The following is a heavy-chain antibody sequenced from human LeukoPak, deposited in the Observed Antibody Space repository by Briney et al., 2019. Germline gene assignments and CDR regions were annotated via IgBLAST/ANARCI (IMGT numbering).Heavy chain of an antibody. Sequence: TSETLSLTCTVSGGSISSYYWSWIRQPAGKGLEWIGRIYTSGSTNYNPSLKSRVTISVDTSKNQFSLKLSSVTAADTAVYYCARETYYYDSSGYYYWYMDVWGKGTTVTVSS. V-gene: IGHV4-4*07. CDR2: IYTSGST. D-gene: IGHD3-22*01. CDR3: ARETYYYDSSGYYYWYMDV. J-gene: IGHJ6*03. CDR1: GGSISSYY.